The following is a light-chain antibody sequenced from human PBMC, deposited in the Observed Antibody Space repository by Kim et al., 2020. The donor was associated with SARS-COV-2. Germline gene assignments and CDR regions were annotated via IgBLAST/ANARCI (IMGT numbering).Light chain of an antibody. V-gene: IGLV1-44*01. CDR2: TNN. Sequence: ELTQPPSASGTPGQRVIISCPGSSSNIGANNVNWYQHFPGTAPKLIMYTNNQRTSGVPDRFSGSKSGTSASLAISGLQSEDEGHYYCASRDDSLNGVVFGGGTQLTVL. CDR1: SSNIGANN. J-gene: IGLJ3*02. CDR3: ASRDDSLNGVV.